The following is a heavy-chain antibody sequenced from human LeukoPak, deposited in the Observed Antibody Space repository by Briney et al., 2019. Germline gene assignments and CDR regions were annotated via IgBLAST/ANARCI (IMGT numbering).Heavy chain of an antibody. Sequence: PSETLSLTCTVSGGSISSSSYYWGWIRQPPGKGLEWIGRIYTSGSTNYNPSLKSRVTISVDTSKNQFSLKLSSVTAADTAVYYCARQYCSGGSCYYDYWGQGTLVTVSS. CDR2: IYTSGST. V-gene: IGHV4-61*02. J-gene: IGHJ4*02. CDR3: ARQYCSGGSCYYDY. CDR1: GGSISSSSYY. D-gene: IGHD2-15*01.